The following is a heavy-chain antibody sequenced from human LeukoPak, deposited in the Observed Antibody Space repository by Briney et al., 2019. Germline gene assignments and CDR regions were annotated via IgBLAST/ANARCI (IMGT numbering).Heavy chain of an antibody. D-gene: IGHD4-17*01. CDR2: IYYSGST. Sequence: QSSETLSLTCTVSGGSISSSSYYWGWIRQPPGKGLEWIGSIYYSGSTYYNPSLKSRVTISVDTSKNQFSLKLSSVTAADTAVYYCARAGPTVTPFDYWGQGTLVTVSS. V-gene: IGHV4-39*01. CDR3: ARAGPTVTPFDY. CDR1: GGSISSSSYY. J-gene: IGHJ4*02.